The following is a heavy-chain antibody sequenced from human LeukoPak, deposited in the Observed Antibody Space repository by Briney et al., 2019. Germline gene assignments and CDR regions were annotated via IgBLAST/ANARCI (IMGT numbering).Heavy chain of an antibody. CDR1: GGSISSYY. D-gene: IGHD3-10*01. J-gene: IGHJ5*02. CDR3: ARALRITMVRGISDWFDP. V-gene: IGHV4-59*12. CDR2: IYYSGST. Sequence: SETLSLTCTVSGGSISSYYWSWIRQPPGKGLEWIGYIYYSGSTNYNPSLKSRVTMSVDTSKNQFSLKLSSVTAADTAVYYCARALRITMVRGISDWFDPWGQGTLVTVSS.